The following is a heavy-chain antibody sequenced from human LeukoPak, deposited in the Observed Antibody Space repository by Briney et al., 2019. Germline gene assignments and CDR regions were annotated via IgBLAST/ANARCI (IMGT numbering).Heavy chain of an antibody. CDR3: ARGAYSYGSGVDY. D-gene: IGHD3-10*01. V-gene: IGHV4-59*01. CDR2: IHYSGST. Sequence: SETLSLTCTVSTDSISSYYWRWIRQPPGEGLEWIGYIHYSGSTNYNPSLKSRVTISVDTSKNQFSLKLTSVTAADTAVYYCARGAYSYGSGVDYWGQGTLVTVSS. CDR1: TDSISSYY. J-gene: IGHJ4*02.